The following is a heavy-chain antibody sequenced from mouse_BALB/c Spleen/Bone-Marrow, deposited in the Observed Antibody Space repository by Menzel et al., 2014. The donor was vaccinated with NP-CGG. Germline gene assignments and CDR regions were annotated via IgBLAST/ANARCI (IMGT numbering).Heavy chain of an antibody. J-gene: IGHJ4*01. Sequence: EVHLVESGGGLVQPGGSRKVSCAASGFTFSSFGMHCVRQAPEKGLEWVAYISSGSSTIYYADTVKGRFTISRDNPKNTLFLQMTSLRSEDTAMYYCARSTMITTGYYYAMDYWGQGTSVTVSS. V-gene: IGHV5-17*02. CDR1: GFTFSSFG. CDR3: ARSTMITTGYYYAMDY. CDR2: ISSGSSTI. D-gene: IGHD2-4*01.